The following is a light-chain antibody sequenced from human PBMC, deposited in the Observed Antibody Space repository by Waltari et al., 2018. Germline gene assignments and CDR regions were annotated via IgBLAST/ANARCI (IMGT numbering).Light chain of an antibody. CDR3: QQYNTYSS. V-gene: IGKV1-5*03. Sequence: DIQMTQSPSTLSPSVGDTITITCRASQSISNYLAWYQQKPGKAPKLLIYKASSSGSGVPSRFSGSGSGTEFTLTISSLQPDDFATYYCQQYNTYSSFGQGTKLEIK. J-gene: IGKJ2*03. CDR2: KAS. CDR1: QSISNY.